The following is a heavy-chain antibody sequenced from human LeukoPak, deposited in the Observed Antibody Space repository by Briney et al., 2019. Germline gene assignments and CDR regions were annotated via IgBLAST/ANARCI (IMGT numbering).Heavy chain of an antibody. CDR1: GFTFSNYA. D-gene: IGHD3-22*01. CDR3: AKDSPRSRAIVDAFDM. J-gene: IGHJ3*02. Sequence: GGSLRLSCAASGFTFSNYAMIWVRQAPGKGLEWVSVISNSGSSTDYADSVKGRFTISRDNSQNTLYLQMNSLRAEDTAVYYCAKDSPRSRAIVDAFDMWGQGTLVTVSS. CDR2: ISNSGSST. V-gene: IGHV3-23*01.